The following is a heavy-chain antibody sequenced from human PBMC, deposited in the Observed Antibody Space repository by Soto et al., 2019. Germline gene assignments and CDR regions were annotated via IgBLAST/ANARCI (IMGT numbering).Heavy chain of an antibody. J-gene: IGHJ5*02. CDR3: AREREQQPQLDP. Sequence: ASVKVSCKASGGTFSSYAISWVRQAPGQGLEWMGGIIPIFGTANYAQKFQGRVTITADESTSTAYMELSSLRSEDTAVYYCAREREQQPQLDPWGQGTLVTVS. V-gene: IGHV1-69*13. CDR2: IIPIFGTA. CDR1: GGTFSSYA. D-gene: IGHD6-13*01.